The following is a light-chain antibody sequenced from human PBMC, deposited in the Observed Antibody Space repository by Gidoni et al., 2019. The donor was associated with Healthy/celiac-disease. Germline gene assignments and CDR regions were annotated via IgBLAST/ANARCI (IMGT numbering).Light chain of an antibody. CDR2: DAS. CDR1: QSVISY. J-gene: IGKJ4*01. CDR3: QQRSNWQLT. V-gene: IGKV3-11*01. Sequence: EILLTQSPATLSFSPGERATLSCRASQSVISYLAWYQQQPGQAPRLLIYDASNRATGIPARFSGSGSGTDFTLTISSLEPEDFAVYYCQQRSNWQLTFGGGTKVEIK.